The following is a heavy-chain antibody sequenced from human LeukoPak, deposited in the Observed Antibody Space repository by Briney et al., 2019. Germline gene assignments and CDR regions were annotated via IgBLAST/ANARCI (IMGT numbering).Heavy chain of an antibody. J-gene: IGHJ3*02. CDR1: GFTSSSYG. CDR3: ARGGYSYGYDAFDI. D-gene: IGHD5-18*01. CDR2: ISYDGSNK. Sequence: PGRSLRLSCAASGFTSSSYGMHWVRQAPGKGLEWVAVISYDGSNKYYADSVKGRFPISRDNSKNTLYLQMNSLRAEDTAVYYCARGGYSYGYDAFDIWGQGTMVTVSS. V-gene: IGHV3-30*03.